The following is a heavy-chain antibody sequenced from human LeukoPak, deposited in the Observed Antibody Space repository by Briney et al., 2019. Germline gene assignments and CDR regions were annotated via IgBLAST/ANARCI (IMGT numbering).Heavy chain of an antibody. CDR1: GGSISSYY. D-gene: IGHD7-27*01. J-gene: IGHJ5*02. Sequence: SETLSLTCTVSGGSISSYYWSWIRQPPGKGLEWIGYIYYSGSTNYNPSLKSRVTISVDTSKNQFSLKLSSVTAADTAVYYCARTLLGSRAPGWWFGPWGQGTLVTVSS. CDR2: IYYSGST. V-gene: IGHV4-59*01. CDR3: ARTLLGSRAPGWWFGP.